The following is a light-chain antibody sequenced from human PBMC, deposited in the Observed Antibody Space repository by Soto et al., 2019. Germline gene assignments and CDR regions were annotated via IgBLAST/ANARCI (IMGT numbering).Light chain of an antibody. J-gene: IGLJ1*01. CDR3: SSHSSTSHYV. V-gene: IGLV2-14*03. CDR1: SSDVGGDH. CDR2: DVS. Sequence: HSALTQPASVSGSPGQSIAISCRGTSSDVGGDHVSWYQHHPGKVPRLIIYDVSNRPSGISNRFSGSKSDNTASLTISGLQADDEADYYCSSHSSTSHYVFGTGTKVT.